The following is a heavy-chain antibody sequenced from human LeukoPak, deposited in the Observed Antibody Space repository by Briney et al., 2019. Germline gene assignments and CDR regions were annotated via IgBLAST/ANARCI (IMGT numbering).Heavy chain of an antibody. V-gene: IGHV5-51*01. D-gene: IGHD3-22*01. CDR3: ARGYDSSGYYSGLGY. Sequence: GESLKISCKGSGYSFTSYWIVWVRQMPGKGLEWMGIIYPGDSDTRYSLSFQGQVTISADKSISTAYLQWSSLKASDTAVYYCARGYDSSGYYSGLGYWGQGTLVTVSS. J-gene: IGHJ4*02. CDR1: GYSFTSYW. CDR2: IYPGDSDT.